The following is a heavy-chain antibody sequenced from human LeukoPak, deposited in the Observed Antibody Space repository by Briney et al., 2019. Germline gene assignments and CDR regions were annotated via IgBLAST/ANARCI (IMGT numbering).Heavy chain of an antibody. CDR1: GGSISSYY. D-gene: IGHD5-24*01. Sequence: SETLALTCTVSGGSISSYYWSWIRQPPGKGLEWIGYIYYSGSTNYNPSLKSRVTISVDTSKNQFSLKLSSVTAADTAVYYCARARDGYNLDYWGQGTLVTVSS. J-gene: IGHJ4*02. CDR2: IYYSGST. CDR3: ARARDGYNLDY. V-gene: IGHV4-59*01.